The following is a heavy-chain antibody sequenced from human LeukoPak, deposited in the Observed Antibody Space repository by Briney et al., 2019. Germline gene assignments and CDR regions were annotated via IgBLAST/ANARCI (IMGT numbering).Heavy chain of an antibody. CDR3: ARASRRSGSYLADIQH. V-gene: IGHV3-74*01. D-gene: IGHD1-26*01. J-gene: IGHJ1*01. CDR2: VNSDGSST. Sequence: GGSLRLSCAASGFTFNNYWMHWVRQAPGKGLVWVSRVNSDGSSTNYADSVKGRFTISRDNAKNSLYLQMNSLRAEDTAVYYCARASRRSGSYLADIQHWGQGTLVTVSS. CDR1: GFTFNNYW.